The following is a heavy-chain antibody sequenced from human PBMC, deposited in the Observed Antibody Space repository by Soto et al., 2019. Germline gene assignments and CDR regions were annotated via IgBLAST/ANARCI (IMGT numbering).Heavy chain of an antibody. V-gene: IGHV2-5*02. CDR1: GFSLSTSGVG. D-gene: IGHD4-17*01. J-gene: IGHJ2*01. CDR2: IYWDDDK. Sequence: QITLKESGPTLVKPTQTLTLTCTFSGFSLSTSGVGVGWIRQPPGKALEWLALIYWDDDKRYSPSLKSRLTITKDASKHQVVLTMTNMDPVDTATYYRAHLNTNDYGGWYWYFDLWGRGTLVTVSS. CDR3: AHLNTNDYGGWYWYFDL.